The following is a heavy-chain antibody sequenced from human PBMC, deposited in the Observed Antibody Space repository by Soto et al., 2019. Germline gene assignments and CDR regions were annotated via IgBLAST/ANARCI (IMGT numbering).Heavy chain of an antibody. D-gene: IGHD3-10*01. J-gene: IGHJ4*02. Sequence: QVQLVQSGAEVKKPGSSVKVSCKASGGTFSSYAISWVRQAPGQGLEWIGGIIPIFGTANYAQKFQGRVTITADESTSTAYMELSSLRSEDTAVYYCARDRIGEFGELESNFDYWGQGTLVTVSS. CDR2: IIPIFGTA. CDR3: ARDRIGEFGELESNFDY. CDR1: GGTFSSYA. V-gene: IGHV1-69*01.